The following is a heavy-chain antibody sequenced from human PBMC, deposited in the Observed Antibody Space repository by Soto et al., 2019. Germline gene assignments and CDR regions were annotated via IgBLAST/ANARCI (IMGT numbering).Heavy chain of an antibody. V-gene: IGHV1-18*01. CDR3: AREDRITIFGVGYYYYGMDV. CDR1: GYTFTSYG. Sequence: ASVKVFCKASGYTFTSYGISWVRQAPGQGLEWMGWISAYNGNTNYAQKLQGRVTMTTDTSTSTAYMELRSLRSDDTAVYYCAREDRITIFGVGYYYYGMDVWGQGTTVTVSS. CDR2: ISAYNGNT. J-gene: IGHJ6*02. D-gene: IGHD3-3*01.